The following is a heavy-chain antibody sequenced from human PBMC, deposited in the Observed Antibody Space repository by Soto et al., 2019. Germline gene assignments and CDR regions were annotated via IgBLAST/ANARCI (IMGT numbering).Heavy chain of an antibody. CDR2: IYYSGST. CDR1: GGSISSGGYY. CDR3: ARNEGRALDY. V-gene: IGHV4-31*03. J-gene: IGHJ4*02. Sequence: SETLSLTCTVSGGSISSGGYYWSWIRQHPGKGLEWIGYIYYSGSTYYNPSLKSRVTISVDTSKNQFSLKLSSVTAADTAVYYCARNEGRALDYWGQGTLVTVSS.